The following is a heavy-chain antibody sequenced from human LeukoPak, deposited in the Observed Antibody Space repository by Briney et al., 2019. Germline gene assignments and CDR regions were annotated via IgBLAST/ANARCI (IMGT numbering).Heavy chain of an antibody. V-gene: IGHV4-34*01. CDR1: GGSFSGYY. CDR3: ARTARSGSYPKRARVAFDI. J-gene: IGHJ3*02. D-gene: IGHD3-10*01. Sequence: SETLSLTCAVYGGSFSGYYWSWIRQPPGKGLEWIGEINHSGSTNYNPSLKSRVTISVDTSKNQFSLKLSSVTAADTAVYYCARTARSGSYPKRARVAFDIWGQGTMVTVSS. CDR2: INHSGST.